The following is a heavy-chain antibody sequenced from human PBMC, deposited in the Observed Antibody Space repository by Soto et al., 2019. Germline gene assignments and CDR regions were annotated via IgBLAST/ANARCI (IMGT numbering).Heavy chain of an antibody. CDR1: GGPVSRGSYL. CDR2: IYYSGGT. Sequence: PSETLSLPWTVSGGPVSRGSYLWSWIRPPPGKGLEWIGYIYYSGGTNYNPSIKSRVTISVDTSKNQFSLKLSSVTAADTAVYYCARDPIAGSGRNLYYYGMDVRGQGTTVTFSS. D-gene: IGHD6-19*01. J-gene: IGHJ6*02. CDR3: ARDPIAGSGRNLYYYGMDV. V-gene: IGHV4-61*01.